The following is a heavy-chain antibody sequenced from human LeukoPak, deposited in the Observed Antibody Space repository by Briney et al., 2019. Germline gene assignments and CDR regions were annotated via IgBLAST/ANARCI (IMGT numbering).Heavy chain of an antibody. CDR1: GGSFSGYY. Sequence: PSETLSLTCAVYGGSFSGYYWSWIRQPPGKGLEWIGEINHSGSTNYNPSLKSRVTISVDTSKNQFSLKLSSVTAADTAVYYCARVSGWYGYFDYWGREPWSPSPQ. J-gene: IGHJ4*02. D-gene: IGHD6-19*01. V-gene: IGHV4-34*01. CDR2: INHSGST. CDR3: ARVSGWYGYFDY.